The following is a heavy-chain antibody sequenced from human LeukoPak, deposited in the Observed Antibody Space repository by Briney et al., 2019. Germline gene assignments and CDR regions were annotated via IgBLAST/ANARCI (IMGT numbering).Heavy chain of an antibody. CDR1: GFTFSSYE. J-gene: IGHJ5*02. D-gene: IGHD3-10*01. CDR3: ARDRHYYGSGGANWFDP. CDR2: ISSSGSTI. Sequence: GGSLRLSCAASGFTFSSYEMNWVRQAPGKGLEWVSYISSSGSTIYYADSVKGRFTISRDNAKNSLYLQMNGLRAEDTAVYYCARDRHYYGSGGANWFDPWGQGTLVTVSS. V-gene: IGHV3-48*03.